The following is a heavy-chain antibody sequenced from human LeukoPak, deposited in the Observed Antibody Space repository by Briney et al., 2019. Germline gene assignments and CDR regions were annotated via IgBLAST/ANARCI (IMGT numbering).Heavy chain of an antibody. CDR1: GGSFSGYY. J-gene: IGHJ4*02. CDR3: AREVVAGTLYYFDY. Sequence: SETLSLTCAVYGGSFSGYYWSWIRQPPGKGLEWIGEINHSGSTNYNPSLKSRVTISVDTSKNQFSLKLSSVTAADTAVYYCAREVVAGTLYYFDYWGQGTLVTVSS. D-gene: IGHD6-19*01. V-gene: IGHV4-34*01. CDR2: INHSGST.